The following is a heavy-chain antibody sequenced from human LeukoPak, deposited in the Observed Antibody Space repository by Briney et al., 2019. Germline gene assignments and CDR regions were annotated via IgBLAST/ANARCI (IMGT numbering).Heavy chain of an antibody. D-gene: IGHD3-22*01. CDR3: ARDIYDSSGYFPGLPDY. V-gene: IGHV1-69*13. J-gene: IGHJ4*02. CDR2: IIPIFGTA. Sequence: SVKVSCKASGGTFISYAISWVRQAPGQGLEWMGGIIPIFGTANYAQKFQGRVTITADESTSTVYMELSSLRSEDTAVYYCARDIYDSSGYFPGLPDYWGQGTLVTVSS. CDR1: GGTFISYA.